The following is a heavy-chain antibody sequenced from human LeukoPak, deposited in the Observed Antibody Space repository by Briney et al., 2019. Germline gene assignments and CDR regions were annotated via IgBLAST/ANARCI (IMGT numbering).Heavy chain of an antibody. V-gene: IGHV3-74*01. CDR3: ARAPSEIGGYYPEYFRH. Sequence: GGSLRLSCAAAGFTFSNYWMHWVRQAPGKGLVWVSRIKSDGRTSYADSVKGRFTISRDNAKNTVSLQMNSLRAEDTGVYYCARAPSEIGGYYPEYFRHWGQGTLVTVSS. J-gene: IGHJ1*01. CDR1: GFTFSNYW. D-gene: IGHD3-22*01. CDR2: IKSDGRT.